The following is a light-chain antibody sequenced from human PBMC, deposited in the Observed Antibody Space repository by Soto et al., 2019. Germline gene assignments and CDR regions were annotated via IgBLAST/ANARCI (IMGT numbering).Light chain of an antibody. CDR1: NSDVGGYNY. V-gene: IGLV2-11*01. CDR2: DVS. J-gene: IGLJ3*02. CDR3: CSYAASYTYWV. Sequence: QSALTQPRSVSGSPGQSVTISCTGTNSDVGGYNYVSWYRQHPGKAPKVIIYDVSQRPSGVPDRFSGSKSGNTASLTISGLQAEDEANYYCCSYAASYTYWVFGGGTQLTVL.